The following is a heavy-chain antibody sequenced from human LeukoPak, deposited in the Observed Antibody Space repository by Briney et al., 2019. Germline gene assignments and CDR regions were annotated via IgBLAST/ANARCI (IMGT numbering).Heavy chain of an antibody. D-gene: IGHD2-15*01. V-gene: IGHV1-69*01. CDR2: IIPIFGTA. J-gene: IGHJ4*02. Sequence: SVKVSCKASGGTFSSYAISWVRQAPGQGLEWMGGIIPIFGTANYAQKFQGRVTITADESTSTAYMELSSLRSEDTAVYYCARGGVCCGGSCYSIVKYYCDYWGQGTLVTVSS. CDR1: GGTFSSYA. CDR3: ARGGVCCGGSCYSIVKYYCDY.